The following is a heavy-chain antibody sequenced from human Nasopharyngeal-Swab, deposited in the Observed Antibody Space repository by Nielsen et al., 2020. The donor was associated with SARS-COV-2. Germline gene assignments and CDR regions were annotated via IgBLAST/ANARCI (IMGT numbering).Heavy chain of an antibody. CDR3: ARVDMSITDFDY. Sequence: SETLSLTCTVSGGSISSYYWSWIRQPAGKGLEWIGRFYSSGSTTYSYNPSLKSRVTMSVDTSKNQFSLKLSSVTAADTAVYYCARVDMSITDFDYWGQGTLVTVSS. J-gene: IGHJ4*02. D-gene: IGHD1-14*01. V-gene: IGHV4-4*07. CDR2: FYSSGSTTY. CDR1: GGSISSYY.